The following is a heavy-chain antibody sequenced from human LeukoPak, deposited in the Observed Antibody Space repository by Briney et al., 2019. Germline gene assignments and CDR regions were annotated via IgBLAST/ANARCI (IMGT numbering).Heavy chain of an antibody. CDR1: GYTFTGYY. J-gene: IGHJ4*02. V-gene: IGHV1-8*02. Sequence: ASVKVSCKASGYTFTGYYMHWVRQATGQGLEWMGWMNPNSGNTGYAQKFQGRVTMTRNTSISTAYMELSSLRSEDTAVYYCAREHPQGTIISGGIDYWGQGTLVTVSS. D-gene: IGHD3-9*01. CDR2: MNPNSGNT. CDR3: AREHPQGTIISGGIDY.